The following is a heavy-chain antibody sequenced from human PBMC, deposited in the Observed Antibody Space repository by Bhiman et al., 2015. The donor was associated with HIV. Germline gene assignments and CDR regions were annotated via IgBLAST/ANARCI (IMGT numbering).Heavy chain of an antibody. Sequence: QVQLVESGGGVVQPGRSLRLSCAASGFTFSTSGMHWVRQAPGKGMEWVAVISYDGSNKYYADSVKGRFTISRDNSKNTLYLQMNSLRAVDTAVYYCAKLAHETAATMGVAEYWGQGTLVTVSS. CDR2: ISYDGSNK. CDR1: GFTFSTSG. J-gene: IGHJ4*02. V-gene: IGHV3-30*18. CDR3: AKLAHETAATMGVAEY. D-gene: IGHD1-1*01.